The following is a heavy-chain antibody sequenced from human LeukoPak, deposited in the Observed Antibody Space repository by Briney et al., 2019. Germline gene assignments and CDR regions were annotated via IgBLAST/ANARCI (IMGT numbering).Heavy chain of an antibody. CDR3: ARSYFRDARGGFDY. CDR2: INPNDGRT. V-gene: IGHV1-46*01. D-gene: IGHD2-8*01. J-gene: IGHJ4*02. Sequence: GASVKVSCKASGYTFFDSYMHWVRQAPGQGLEWMGIINPNDGRTTDAQKFQGRVSMTSDTSTSTCYMELSSLRSEDTAVYYCARSYFRDARGGFDYWGQGTLVTVSS. CDR1: GYTFFDSY.